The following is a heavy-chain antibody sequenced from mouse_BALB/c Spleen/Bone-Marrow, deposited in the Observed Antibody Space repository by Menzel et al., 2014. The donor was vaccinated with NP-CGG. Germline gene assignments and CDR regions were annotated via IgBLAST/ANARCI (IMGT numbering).Heavy chain of an antibody. CDR3: ARGKTYAMDY. CDR1: GHTFTSYV. D-gene: IGHD2-1*01. J-gene: IGHJ4*01. V-gene: IGHV1-14*01. CDR2: INPNNDGS. Sequence: VQLKQSGPELVKPGASVKMSCKASGHTFTSYVMHWVKQKPGQGLEWIGYINPNNDGSKYNEKFKGKATLTSDKSSSTAYMELSSLTSEDSAVYYCARGKTYAMDYWGQGTSVTVSS.